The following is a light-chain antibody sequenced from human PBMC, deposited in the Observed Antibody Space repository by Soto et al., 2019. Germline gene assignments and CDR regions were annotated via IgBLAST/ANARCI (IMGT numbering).Light chain of an antibody. J-gene: IGKJ5*01. CDR2: GAS. CDR1: HSINNK. CDR3: QQYNNWPPIT. Sequence: EIVMTQSPSTLSVSPGESVTLSFRASHSINNKVAWYQQKPGQAPRLLIYGASTRATGISARFSGSGSGTEFTLTISSLQSEDFAVYYCQQYNNWPPITFGQGTRLEI. V-gene: IGKV3-15*01.